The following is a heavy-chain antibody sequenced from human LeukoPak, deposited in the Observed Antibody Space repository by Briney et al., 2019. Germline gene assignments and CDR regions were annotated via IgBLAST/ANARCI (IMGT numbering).Heavy chain of an antibody. Sequence: ASVKVSCKASGYTFTSYGISWVRQAPGQGLEWMGWISAYNGNTNYAQKRQGRVTMTTDTSTSTAYMELRSLRSDDTAVYYCARDRWEEVRYFEWISARYFDYWGQGVLVTVSS. CDR2: ISAYNGNT. D-gene: IGHD3-9*01. CDR1: GYTFTSYG. J-gene: IGHJ4*02. V-gene: IGHV1-18*01. CDR3: ARDRWEEVRYFEWISARYFDY.